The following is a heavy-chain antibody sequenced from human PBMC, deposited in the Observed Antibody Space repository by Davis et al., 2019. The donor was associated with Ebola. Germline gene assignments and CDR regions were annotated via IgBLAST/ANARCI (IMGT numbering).Heavy chain of an antibody. CDR3: SRDMSVKRVPPYSACDM. CDR2: LVGSGYFT. D-gene: IGHD2-21*01. J-gene: IGHJ3*02. V-gene: IGHV3-23*01. CDR1: GFTFRDYA. Sequence: GGSLRLSCEASGFTFRDYAMSWVRQAPGKGLEWVSGLVGSGYFTHYAGSVKGRFNVSRDNANKSLFLQINSLRPEDTASYYCSRDMSVKRVPPYSACDMWGQGTMVTVSS.